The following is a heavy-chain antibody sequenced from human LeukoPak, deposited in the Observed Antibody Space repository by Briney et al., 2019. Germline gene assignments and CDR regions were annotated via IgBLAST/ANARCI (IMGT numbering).Heavy chain of an antibody. V-gene: IGHV3-23*01. CDR2: ISGSGGIT. J-gene: IGHJ4*02. Sequence: GGSLRLSCAASGFTFSSYAMSWVRQAQGKGLEWVSGISGSGGITDSADSVKGRFTISRDNSKNTLYLQMNSLRAEDTAVYYCAKAFKTGYNVDTLDYWGQGTLVAVSS. D-gene: IGHD5-24*01. CDR1: GFTFSSYA. CDR3: AKAFKTGYNVDTLDY.